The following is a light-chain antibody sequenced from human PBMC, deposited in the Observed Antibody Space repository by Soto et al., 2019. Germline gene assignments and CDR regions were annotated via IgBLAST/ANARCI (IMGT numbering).Light chain of an antibody. CDR1: HSVSGSY. CDR3: QQYGSSPT. J-gene: IGKJ1*01. Sequence: EIVLTQSPGTLSLSPGERATLSCRASHSVSGSYLAWYQQKVGQAPMLLIHGASTRATGIPDRFSGSGSGTDFTLTISRLAPEDLAMYYCQQYGSSPTFGQGTKVEIK. V-gene: IGKV3-20*01. CDR2: GAS.